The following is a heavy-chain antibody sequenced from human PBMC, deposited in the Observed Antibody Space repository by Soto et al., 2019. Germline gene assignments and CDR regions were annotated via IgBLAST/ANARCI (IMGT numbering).Heavy chain of an antibody. CDR3: XIQTYYYDSSGYSPLDY. CDR2: ISSSSSYI. CDR1: GFTFSSYS. J-gene: IGHJ4*02. V-gene: IGHV3-21*01. D-gene: IGHD3-22*01. Sequence: PGGSLRLSCAASGFTFSSYSMNWVRQAPGKGLEWVSSISSSSSYIYYADSVKGRFTISRDNAKNSLYLQMNSLRAEDTAVYYCXIQTYYYDSSGYSPLDYWGQGTLVTVSS.